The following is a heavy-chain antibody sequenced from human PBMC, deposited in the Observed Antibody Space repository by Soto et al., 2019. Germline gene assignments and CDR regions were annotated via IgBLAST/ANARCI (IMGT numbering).Heavy chain of an antibody. J-gene: IGHJ3*02. Sequence: QVQLVQSGAEVKKPGASVKVSCKASGYTFTSYGISWVRQAPGQGLEWMGGISAYNGNTNYAQKLQGRVSMTTDTATSTAYMELRSLRSEDTAVYYCARCHPPQGYIVRRVFRTETVDIWGQGTMVTV. D-gene: IGHD1-1*01. CDR1: GYTFTSYG. V-gene: IGHV1-18*01. CDR3: ARCHPPQGYIVRRVFRTETVDI. CDR2: ISAYNGNT.